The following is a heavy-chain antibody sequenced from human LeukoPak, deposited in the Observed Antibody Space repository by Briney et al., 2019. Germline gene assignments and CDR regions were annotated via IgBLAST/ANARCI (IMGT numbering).Heavy chain of an antibody. CDR2: IYYSGST. V-gene: IGHV4-59*01. CDR1: GGSISSYY. Sequence: SETLSLTCTVSGGSISSYYWSWIRQPPGKGLEWIGYIYYSGSTNYNPSLKSRVTISVDTSKNQFSLKLSSVTAADTAVYYCARGPPLRYFDWLSYYFDYWGQGTLVTVSS. CDR3: ARGPPLRYFDWLSYYFDY. J-gene: IGHJ4*02. D-gene: IGHD3-9*01.